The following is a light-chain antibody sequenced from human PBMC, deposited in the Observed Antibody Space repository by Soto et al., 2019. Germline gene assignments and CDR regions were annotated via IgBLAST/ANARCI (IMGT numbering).Light chain of an antibody. Sequence: SSDIGSYDHVAWYQQFPGKSPKLIIYAVSDRPSGVSDRFSGSKSGNSASLTISGLQTEDEADYYCIAYTDRQSYLFGTGTKV. CDR3: IAYTDRQSYL. J-gene: IGLJ1*01. V-gene: IGLV2-14*03. CDR1: SSDIGSYDH. CDR2: AVS.